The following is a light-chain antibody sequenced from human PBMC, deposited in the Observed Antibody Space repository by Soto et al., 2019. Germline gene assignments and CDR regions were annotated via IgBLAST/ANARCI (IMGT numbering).Light chain of an antibody. J-gene: IGLJ2*01. CDR3: CSYAGSHTVL. CDR1: SSDVGGYNY. Sequence: QSALTQPRSVSGSPGQSVTISCTGTSSDVGGYNYVSWYQQHPGKAPKFMIYDVTKRPSGVPDCFSGSKSGNTASLTISGLQAEDEADYFCCSYAGSHTVLFGGGTKLTVL. CDR2: DVT. V-gene: IGLV2-11*01.